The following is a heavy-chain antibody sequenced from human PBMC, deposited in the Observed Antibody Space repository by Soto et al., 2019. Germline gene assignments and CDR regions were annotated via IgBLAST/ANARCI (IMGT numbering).Heavy chain of an antibody. CDR2: ISWNSGSI. CDR3: AKGPSGSKAPYYFDY. CDR1: GFTFDDYS. J-gene: IGHJ4*02. Sequence: PGGSLRLSCAASGFTFDDYSMHWVRQAPGKGLEWVSGISWNSGSIGYADSVKGRFTISRDNAKSSLYLQVNSLRAEDTALYYCAKGPSGSKAPYYFDYWGQGTLVTVSS. V-gene: IGHV3-9*01. D-gene: IGHD3-10*01.